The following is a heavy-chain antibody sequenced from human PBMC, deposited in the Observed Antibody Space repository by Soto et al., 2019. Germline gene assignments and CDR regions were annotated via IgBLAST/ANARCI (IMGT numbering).Heavy chain of an antibody. CDR3: ARDRTPGITGTPTAYGMDV. J-gene: IGHJ6*02. CDR2: IYYSGST. V-gene: IGHV4-59*01. Sequence: SETLSLTCTVSGGSISSYYWSWIRQPPGKGLEWIGYIYYSGSTNYNPSLKSRVTISVDTSKNQFSLNLSSVTAADTAVYYCARDRTPGITGTPTAYGMDVWGQGTTVTVSS. D-gene: IGHD1-7*01. CDR1: GGSISSYY.